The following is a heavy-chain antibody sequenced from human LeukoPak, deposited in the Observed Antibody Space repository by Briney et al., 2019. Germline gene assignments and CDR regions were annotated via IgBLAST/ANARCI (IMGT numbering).Heavy chain of an antibody. J-gene: IGHJ4*02. Sequence: PGGSLRLSCEASGFTFGSHAMYWVRQAPGKGLEWVAGIFGSGGSPHYADPVKGRFTISRDNSRNTVYLQTNSLRAEDTAVCYCGKTTVGYSSGQKPAWPVDYWGQGTLVTVSS. V-gene: IGHV3-23*01. CDR3: GKTTVGYSSGQKPAWPVDY. CDR1: GFTFGSHA. D-gene: IGHD5-18*01. CDR2: IFGSGGSP.